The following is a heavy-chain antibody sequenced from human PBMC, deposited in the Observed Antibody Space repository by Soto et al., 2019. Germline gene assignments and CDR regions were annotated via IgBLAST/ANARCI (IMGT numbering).Heavy chain of an antibody. J-gene: IGHJ4*02. V-gene: IGHV3-30*18. CDR2: ISYDGSNK. CDR1: GFTFSSYG. CDR3: AKDQGDWLSQYYFDY. D-gene: IGHD3-9*01. Sequence: QVQLVESGGGVVQPGRSLRLSCAASGFTFSSYGMHWVRQAPGKGLEWVAVISYDGSNKYYADSVKGRFTNSRDNSKNTLYLQMNSLRAEDTAVYYCAKDQGDWLSQYYFDYWGQGTLVTVSS.